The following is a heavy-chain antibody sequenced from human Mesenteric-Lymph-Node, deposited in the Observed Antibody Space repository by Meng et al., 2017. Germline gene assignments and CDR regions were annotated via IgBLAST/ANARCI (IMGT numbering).Heavy chain of an antibody. CDR1: GASVSSNSAA. Sequence: LRLSCAISGASVSSNSAAWNWIRQSPSRGREWLGRTYYRSKWYNDYAVSVKSRITINPDTSKNQFSLQLNSVTPEDTAVYYCARAGWSGSLLNGMDVWGQGTTVTVSS. V-gene: IGHV6-1*01. CDR3: ARAGWSGSLLNGMDV. J-gene: IGHJ6*02. D-gene: IGHD3-3*01. CDR2: TYYRSKWYN.